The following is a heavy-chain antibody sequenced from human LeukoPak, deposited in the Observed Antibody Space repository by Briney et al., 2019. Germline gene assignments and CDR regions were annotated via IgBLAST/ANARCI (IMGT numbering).Heavy chain of an antibody. J-gene: IGHJ4*02. CDR1: GFTLSSYA. CDR3: AGRAVAGFDY. V-gene: IGHV3-30*04. D-gene: IGHD6-19*01. Sequence: PGRSLRLSCAASGFTLSSYAMHWVRQAPGQGLEWVAVISYDGSNKYYADSVKGRFTISRDNSKNTLYLQMNSLRAEDTAVYYCAGRAVAGFDYWGQGTLVTVSS. CDR2: ISYDGSNK.